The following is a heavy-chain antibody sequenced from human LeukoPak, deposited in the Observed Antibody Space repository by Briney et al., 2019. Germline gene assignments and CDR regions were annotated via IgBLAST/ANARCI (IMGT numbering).Heavy chain of an antibody. D-gene: IGHD3-3*01. CDR3: AVRYYDFWSGYYTDDY. J-gene: IGHJ4*02. CDR1: GGSFSGYY. V-gene: IGHV4-34*01. Sequence: SETLSLTCAVCGGSFSGYYWSWIRQPPGKGLEWIGEINHSGSTNYNPSLKSRVTISVDTSKNQFSLKLSSVTAADTAVYYCAVRYYDFWSGYYTDDYWGQGTLVTVSS. CDR2: INHSGST.